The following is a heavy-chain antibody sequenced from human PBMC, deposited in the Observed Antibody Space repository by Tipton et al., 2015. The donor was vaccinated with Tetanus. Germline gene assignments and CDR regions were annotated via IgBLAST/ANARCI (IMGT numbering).Heavy chain of an antibody. CDR2: IKQDGSEK. J-gene: IGHJ4*02. D-gene: IGHD6-19*01. Sequence: QLVQSGGGLIQPGGSLRLSCAASGFTFSNYWMSWVRQAPGKGLEWVANIKQDGSEKYYVDSVKGRFTISRDNAKNSLYLQMNSLRAEDTAVYYCARDGIAVAATQNDYWGQGTLVTVSS. CDR3: ARDGIAVAATQNDY. CDR1: GFTFSNYW. V-gene: IGHV3-7*01.